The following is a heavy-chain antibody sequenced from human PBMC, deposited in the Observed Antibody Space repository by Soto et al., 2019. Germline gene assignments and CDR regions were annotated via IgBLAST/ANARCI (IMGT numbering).Heavy chain of an antibody. CDR2: ISASGGRT. D-gene: IGHD3-10*01. Sequence: EEQLLESGGGLVQPGGSLRLSCVVSGFTFSSYGMSWVRQAPGKGLEWVSGISASGGRTYYADSVKGRFTISRDNSKNALYLQMNSLRAEDTAIYYCAKETLGVWFGDLLFSGGFDYWGQGTLVTVSS. V-gene: IGHV3-23*01. CDR1: GFTFSSYG. CDR3: AKETLGVWFGDLLFSGGFDY. J-gene: IGHJ4*02.